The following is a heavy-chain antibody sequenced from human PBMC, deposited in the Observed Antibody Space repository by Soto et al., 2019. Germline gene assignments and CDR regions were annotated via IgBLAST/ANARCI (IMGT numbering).Heavy chain of an antibody. CDR3: ARGDGGAIVGVVITRPFDY. D-gene: IGHD3-3*01. J-gene: IGHJ4*02. V-gene: IGHV4-34*01. CDR2: INHSGST. CDR1: GGSFSGYY. Sequence: KASETLSLTCAVYGGSFSGYYWSWIRQPPGKGLEWIGEINHSGSTNYNPSLKSRVTISVDTSKNQFSLKLSSVTAADTAVYYCARGDGGAIVGVVITRPFDYWGQGTLVTVSS.